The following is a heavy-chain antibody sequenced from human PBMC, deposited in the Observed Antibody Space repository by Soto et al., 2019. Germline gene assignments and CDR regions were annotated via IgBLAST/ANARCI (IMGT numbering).Heavy chain of an antibody. V-gene: IGHV4-39*02. CDR1: GGSISSSSYY. CDR3: ARESDTAMVRNYYAMDA. J-gene: IGHJ6*02. D-gene: IGHD5-18*01. CDR2: IYYSGST. Sequence: PWGNLSRTCTVSGGSISSSSYYWGWVRQPPGKGLEWIGSIYYSGSTYYNPSLKSRVTISVVTSKNQLSLKLSSVTAADLAVYYCARESDTAMVRNYYAMDALCQCTT.